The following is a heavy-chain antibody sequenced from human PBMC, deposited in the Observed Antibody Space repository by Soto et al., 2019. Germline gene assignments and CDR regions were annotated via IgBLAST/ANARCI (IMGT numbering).Heavy chain of an antibody. V-gene: IGHV1-46*01. Sequence: QEQLVQSGAEVKEPGASLKVSCKASGDTFTTNFIHWVRQAPGQGLEWMGRINPNSGATLYAQQFQGRLTMTTNTSTRTVTLDLTGLTPDASAVYYCASRVLCDMDVWGQGTTVTVSS. CDR1: GDTFTTNF. J-gene: IGHJ6*02. D-gene: IGHD2-21*01. CDR3: ASRVLCDMDV. CDR2: INPNSGAT.